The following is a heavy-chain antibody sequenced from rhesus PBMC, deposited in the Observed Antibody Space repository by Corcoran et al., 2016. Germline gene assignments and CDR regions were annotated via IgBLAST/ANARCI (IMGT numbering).Heavy chain of an antibody. V-gene: IGHV4-160*01. J-gene: IGHJ5-1*01. CDR1: GSSISSNY. CDR3: ARGPYDSGYYTGLNRFDV. Sequence: QVQLQESGPGLVKPSETLSLTCVVSGSSISSNYCSWIRQSLGQGLDWFGNIYGSTGSTDYNPSLKTRVTISTDTSKNQFSLKLSSVTAADTAVYYCARGPYDSGYYTGLNRFDVWGPGVLVTVSS. CDR2: IYGSTGST. D-gene: IGHD3-28*01.